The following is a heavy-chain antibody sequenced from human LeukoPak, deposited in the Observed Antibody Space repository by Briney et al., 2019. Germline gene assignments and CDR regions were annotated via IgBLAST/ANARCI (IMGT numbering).Heavy chain of an antibody. V-gene: IGHV1-8*01. D-gene: IGHD3-16*02. J-gene: IGHJ4*02. CDR3: ARGLRSDY. CDR1: GYTFSNYD. CDR2: MNPNSGRR. Sequence: ASVKVSCKASGYTFSNYDINWVRQAPGQGLEWMGWMNPNSGRRVYAQKLQGRVTMTRNSSKNTAYMELTSLRSDDTAVYCCARGLRSDYWGQGTLVTVSS.